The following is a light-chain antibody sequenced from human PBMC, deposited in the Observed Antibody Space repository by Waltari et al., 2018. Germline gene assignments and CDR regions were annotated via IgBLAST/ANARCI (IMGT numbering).Light chain of an antibody. Sequence: DIVMTQSPDSLAVSLGERATLNCKSSQRVLYGSNNKNYLAWYQQKPGQPPKLLIYWASARESGVPDRFSGSGSGTDFTLTISSRQAEDVAVYYCQQYYSPPPLFTFGPGTKVDIK. V-gene: IGKV4-1*01. CDR3: QQYYSPPPLFT. CDR1: QRVLYGSNNKNY. J-gene: IGKJ3*01. CDR2: WAS.